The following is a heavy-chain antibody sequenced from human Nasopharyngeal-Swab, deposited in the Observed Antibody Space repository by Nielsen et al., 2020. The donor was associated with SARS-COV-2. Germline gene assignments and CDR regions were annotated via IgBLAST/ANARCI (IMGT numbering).Heavy chain of an antibody. CDR2: IDPSDSYT. V-gene: IGHV5-10-1*01. CDR3: ARRKKDRRAGEEY. Sequence: VRQMPGKGLEWMGRIDPSDSYTNYSPSFQGHVTISADKSISTAYLQWSSLKASETAMEEWARRKKDRRAGEEYWDQGTL. J-gene: IGHJ4*02. D-gene: IGHD3-16*01.